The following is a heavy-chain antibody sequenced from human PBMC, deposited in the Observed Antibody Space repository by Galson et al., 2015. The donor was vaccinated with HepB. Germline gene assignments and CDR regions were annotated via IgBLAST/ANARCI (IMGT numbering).Heavy chain of an antibody. V-gene: IGHV1-2*02. D-gene: IGHD3-16*01. Sequence: SVKVSCKASGYTFTGYYIHWVRQAPGQGLEWMGWINPKSGGTNYAQKLQGRVSMTRDTSISTVYMELSRLKSDDTAVYYCARDLNAGISSFWGYHYYDMDVWGKGTTVTVSS. CDR3: ARDLNAGISSFWGYHYYDMDV. J-gene: IGHJ6*04. CDR2: INPKSGGT. CDR1: GYTFTGYY.